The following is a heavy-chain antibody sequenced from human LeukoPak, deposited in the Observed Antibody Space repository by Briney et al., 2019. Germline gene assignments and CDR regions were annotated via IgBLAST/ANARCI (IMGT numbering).Heavy chain of an antibody. CDR3: AKDLGTKWTTVTTGYFDY. J-gene: IGHJ4*02. CDR1: GFSFSTYG. CDR2: ISGGGGTT. V-gene: IGHV3-23*01. D-gene: IGHD4-17*01. Sequence: QTGGSLRLSCAASGFSFSTYGMHWVRQAPGKGLEWVSAISGGGGTTYYTDSVKGRFTISSDNSKNTLYLQMNSLRAEDTGIYYCAKDLGTKWTTVTTGYFDYWGQGTLVTVSS.